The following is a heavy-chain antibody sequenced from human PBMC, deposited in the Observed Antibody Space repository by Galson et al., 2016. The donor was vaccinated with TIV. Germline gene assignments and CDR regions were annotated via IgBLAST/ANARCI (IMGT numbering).Heavy chain of an antibody. CDR1: GFTFSDYF. CDR3: ARGWRPFYNYYYGVDA. Sequence: SLRLSCAASGFTFSDYFMNWMRQAPGKGLEWVSYISTSGSTIYYADSVKGRITISRDNTKNSMYLQMNSLRDEDTAVYYCARGWRPFYNYYYGVDAWGHGTTVTVSS. CDR2: ISTSGSTI. V-gene: IGHV3-11*01. J-gene: IGHJ6*02. D-gene: IGHD2-15*01.